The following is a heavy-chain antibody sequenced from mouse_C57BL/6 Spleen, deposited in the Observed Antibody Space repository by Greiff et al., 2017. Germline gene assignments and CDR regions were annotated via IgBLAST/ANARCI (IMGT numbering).Heavy chain of an antibody. CDR3: AKDGNYPWYFDY. Sequence: VQLQQSGPELVKPGASVKISCKASGYAFSSSWMNWVKQRPGKGLEWIGRIYPGDGDTNYNGKFKGKATLTADKSSSTAYMQLSSLTSEDSAVYFCAKDGNYPWYFDYWGQGTTLTVSS. CDR1: GYAFSSSW. D-gene: IGHD2-1*01. J-gene: IGHJ2*01. V-gene: IGHV1-82*01. CDR2: IYPGDGDT.